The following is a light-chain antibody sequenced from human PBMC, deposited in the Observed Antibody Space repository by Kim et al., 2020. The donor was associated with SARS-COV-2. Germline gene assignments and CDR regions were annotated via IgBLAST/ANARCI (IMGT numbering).Light chain of an antibody. V-gene: IGLV1-44*01. Sequence: QSVLTQPPSASGTPGQRVTISCSGSGSNIGTNTVNWYQQLPGTAPKLLIYSDNQRPSGVPDRFSGSKSGTSASLAISGLQSEDEADYCCAAWDDSLNGYVFGTGTKVTVL. CDR2: SDN. J-gene: IGLJ1*01. CDR1: GSNIGTNT. CDR3: AAWDDSLNGYV.